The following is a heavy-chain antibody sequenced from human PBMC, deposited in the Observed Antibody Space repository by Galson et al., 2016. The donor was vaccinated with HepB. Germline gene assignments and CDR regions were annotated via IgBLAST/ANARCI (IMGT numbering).Heavy chain of an antibody. Sequence: SVKVSCKVSGGIMSSYAISWVRQAPGQGLEWMGGIIPLFGTTNYAQKFQGRVTITADESTNTAYMDLSSLRSEDTALYYCATRTVVTAIRDPLYYFSGKDAWGQGTTITVSS. CDR1: GGIMSSYA. CDR3: ATRTVVTAIRDPLYYFSGKDA. D-gene: IGHD2-21*02. CDR2: IIPLFGTT. J-gene: IGHJ6*02. V-gene: IGHV1-69*13.